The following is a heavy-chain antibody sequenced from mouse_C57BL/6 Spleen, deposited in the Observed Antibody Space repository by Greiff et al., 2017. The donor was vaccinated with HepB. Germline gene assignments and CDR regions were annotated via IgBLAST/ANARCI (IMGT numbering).Heavy chain of an antibody. CDR3: ARWDYYGGYFDV. CDR2: IDPSDSYT. D-gene: IGHD1-1*01. Sequence: QVHVKQPGAELVKPGASVKLSCKASGYTFTSYWMQWVKQRPGQGLEWIGEIDPSDSYTNYNQKFKGKATLTVDTSSSTAYMQLSSLTSEDSAVYYCARWDYYGGYFDVWAQGPRSPSPQ. CDR1: GYTFTSYW. J-gene: IGHJ1*03. V-gene: IGHV1-50*01.